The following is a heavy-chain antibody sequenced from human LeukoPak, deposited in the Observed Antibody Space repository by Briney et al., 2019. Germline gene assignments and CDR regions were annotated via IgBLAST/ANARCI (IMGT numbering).Heavy chain of an antibody. V-gene: IGHV4-30-4*01. Sequence: SETLSLTCTVSGGSISSGDYYWSWIRQPPGKGLEWIGYIHYSGSTYYNPSLKSRVTISVDTSKNQFSLKLSSVTAADTAVYYCARRGPLLPSYNWFDPWGQGTLVTVSS. J-gene: IGHJ5*02. CDR2: IHYSGST. D-gene: IGHD2-15*01. CDR1: GGSISSGDYY. CDR3: ARRGPLLPSYNWFDP.